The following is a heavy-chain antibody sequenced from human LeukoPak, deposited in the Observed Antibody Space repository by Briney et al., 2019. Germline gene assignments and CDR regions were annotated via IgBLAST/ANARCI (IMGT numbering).Heavy chain of an antibody. J-gene: IGHJ5*02. V-gene: IGHV4-31*11. CDR2: IYYSGST. Sequence: SETLSLTCAVYGGSFSGYYWSWIRQHPGKGLEWIGYIYYSGSTYYNPSLKSRVTISVDTSKNQFSLKLSSVTAADTAVYYCARDSRGSGYLNWFDPWGQGTLVTVSS. CDR3: ARDSRGSGYLNWFDP. D-gene: IGHD3-3*01. CDR1: GGSFSGYY.